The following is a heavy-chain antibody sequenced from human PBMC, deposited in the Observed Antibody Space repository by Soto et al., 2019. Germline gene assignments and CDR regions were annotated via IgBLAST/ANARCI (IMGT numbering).Heavy chain of an antibody. Sequence: EVQLVESGGGLVKPGGSLRLSCAASGFTFSNAWMSWVRQAPGKGLEWVGRIKSKTDGGTTDYAAPVKGRFTISRDDSKNTLYLQMNSLKTEDTAVYYCTPRYYDFWSGYVDYWGQGTLVTVSS. D-gene: IGHD3-3*01. J-gene: IGHJ4*02. CDR3: TPRYYDFWSGYVDY. CDR1: GFTFSNAW. CDR2: IKSKTDGGTT. V-gene: IGHV3-15*01.